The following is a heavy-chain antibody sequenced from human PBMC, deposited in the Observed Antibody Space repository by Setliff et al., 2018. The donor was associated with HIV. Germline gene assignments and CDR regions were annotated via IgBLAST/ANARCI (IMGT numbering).Heavy chain of an antibody. D-gene: IGHD4-17*01. CDR2: INPNSGGT. J-gene: IGHJ3*02. CDR1: GYTFTGYY. Sequence: ASVKVSCKASGYTFTGYYMHWVRQAPGQGLEWMGWINPNSGGTNYAQKFQGRVIMTRDTSISTAYMELSRLRSDDTAVYYCARDGGPYGDYGGGAFDIWGQGTMVTVSS. V-gene: IGHV1-2*02. CDR3: ARDGGPYGDYGGGAFDI.